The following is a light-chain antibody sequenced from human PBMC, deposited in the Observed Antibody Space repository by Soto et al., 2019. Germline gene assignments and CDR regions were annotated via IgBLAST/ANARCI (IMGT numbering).Light chain of an antibody. CDR3: QQRSNWPSIT. Sequence: EIVLTQSPATLSLSPGERATLSCRASQSVSSYLAWYQQKPGQAPRLLIYDASNRATGIPARFSGSGSGTDFTLTINSLEPEDSAVYYCQQRSNWPSITVGQGTKVDIK. CDR1: QSVSSY. V-gene: IGKV3-11*01. CDR2: DAS. J-gene: IGKJ1*01.